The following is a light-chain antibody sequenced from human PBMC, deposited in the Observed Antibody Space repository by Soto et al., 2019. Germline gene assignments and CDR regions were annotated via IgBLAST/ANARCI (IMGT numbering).Light chain of an antibody. J-gene: IGLJ1*01. V-gene: IGLV1-44*01. Sequence: QSVLTQPPSASGTPGQRVTISCSGSSSNIGRNTVNWYQQLPGTAPKRLIYSNSQRPSGVPDRFSGSKSGTSASLAISGLQSEDEADYYCAAWDDSLHGSYVFGTGTKLTVL. CDR1: SSNIGRNT. CDR3: AAWDDSLHGSYV. CDR2: SNS.